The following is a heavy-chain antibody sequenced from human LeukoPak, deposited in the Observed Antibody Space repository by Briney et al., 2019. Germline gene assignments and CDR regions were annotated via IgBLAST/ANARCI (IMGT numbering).Heavy chain of an antibody. J-gene: IGHJ4*02. CDR1: GFTFSSYS. D-gene: IGHD3-22*01. CDR3: ARRRYYDSSGYRYFDY. CDR2: ISSSSSYI. Sequence: PGGSLRLSCAASGFTFSSYSMTWVRQAPGKGLEWVSSISSSSSYIYYADSVKGRFTISRDNAKNSLYLQMNSLRAEDTAVYYCARRRYYDSSGYRYFDYWGQGTLVTVSS. V-gene: IGHV3-21*01.